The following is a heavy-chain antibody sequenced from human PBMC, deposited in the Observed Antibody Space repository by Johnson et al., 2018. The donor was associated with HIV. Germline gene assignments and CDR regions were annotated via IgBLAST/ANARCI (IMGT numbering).Heavy chain of an antibody. CDR2: ISGSGGST. V-gene: IGHV3-23*04. CDR3: ARVLVAADYAFDI. CDR1: GFNFSNYA. J-gene: IGHJ3*02. D-gene: IGHD1-26*01. Sequence: VQLVESGGGVVQPGRSLRLSCAASGFNFSNYAMTWVRQAPGKGLEWVSSISGSGGSTYFADSVKGRFTISRDNSKNTLYLQMNSLRADDTALYYCARVLVAADYAFDIWGQGTMVTVSS.